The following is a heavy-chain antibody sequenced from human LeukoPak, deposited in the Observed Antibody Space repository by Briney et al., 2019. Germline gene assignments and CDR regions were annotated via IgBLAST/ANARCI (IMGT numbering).Heavy chain of an antibody. CDR3: GRDPNGDYLGDFDF. D-gene: IGHD4-17*01. CDR2: IGANGGAT. J-gene: IGHJ3*01. Sequence: GGSLRLSCAASGFIFSNYYLVWVRQAPAKGVELISGIGANGGATYYADSVKGRFTISRDNSRETLYLHMNGLRADDTDVYYCGRDPNGDYLGDFDFWGQGTTVSVSS. V-gene: IGHV3-23*01. CDR1: GFIFSNYY.